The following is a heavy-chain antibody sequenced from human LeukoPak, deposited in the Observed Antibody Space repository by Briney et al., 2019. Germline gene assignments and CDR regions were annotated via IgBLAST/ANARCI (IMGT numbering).Heavy chain of an antibody. CDR2: ITGSEDTT. J-gene: IGHJ2*01. Sequence: GGSLRLSCAASGFIFRNYAMSWVRQAPGKGLEWVSAITGSEDTTSYADSVKGRYAISRGNSKNTLFLQMSSLRAEDTAVYFCAKPLGGSYRYWYFDLWGRGTLVTVSS. V-gene: IGHV3-23*01. CDR3: AKPLGGSYRYWYFDL. D-gene: IGHD3-16*02. CDR1: GFIFRNYA.